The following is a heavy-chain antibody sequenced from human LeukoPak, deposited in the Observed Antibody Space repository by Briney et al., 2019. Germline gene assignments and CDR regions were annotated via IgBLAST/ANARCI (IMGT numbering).Heavy chain of an antibody. D-gene: IGHD2-8*01. CDR3: AREGGRYCTNGVCHFDY. J-gene: IGHJ4*02. Sequence: PSETLSLTCAVCGESFSGYYWSWLRQPPGKGLEWIGEINHSGSTNYNPSLTSRVTISVDTSKNQFSLKLSSVTAADTAVYYCAREGGRYCTNGVCHFDYWGQGTLVTVSS. CDR2: INHSGST. V-gene: IGHV4-34*01. CDR1: GESFSGYY.